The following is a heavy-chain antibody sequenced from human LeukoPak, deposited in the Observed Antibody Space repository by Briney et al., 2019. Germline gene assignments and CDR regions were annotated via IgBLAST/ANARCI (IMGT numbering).Heavy chain of an antibody. D-gene: IGHD2-21*02. V-gene: IGHV1-2*02. Sequence: ASVKVSCKASGYTFTSYAMNWVRQAPGQGLEWMGWINPNSGGTNYAQKFQGRVTMTRDTSISTAYMELSRLRSDDTAVYYCARDVPDIVVVTAIPNWFDPWGQGTLVTVSS. J-gene: IGHJ5*02. CDR1: GYTFTSYA. CDR3: ARDVPDIVVVTAIPNWFDP. CDR2: INPNSGGT.